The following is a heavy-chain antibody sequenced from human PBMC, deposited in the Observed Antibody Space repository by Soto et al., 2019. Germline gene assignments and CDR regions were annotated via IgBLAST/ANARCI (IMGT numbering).Heavy chain of an antibody. J-gene: IGHJ4*02. CDR2: INAGNGNT. Sequence: QVQLVQSGAEVKKPGASVKVSCKACGYSFTTYAIHWVRQAPGQRFEWIGCINAGNGNTKYSQKFQGRVTITRDTSATTTYMELSSLRSEDTAVYYCARLLSFGELTLDSWGQGSLVTVSS. V-gene: IGHV1-3*01. CDR1: GYSFTTYA. D-gene: IGHD3-10*01. CDR3: ARLLSFGELTLDS.